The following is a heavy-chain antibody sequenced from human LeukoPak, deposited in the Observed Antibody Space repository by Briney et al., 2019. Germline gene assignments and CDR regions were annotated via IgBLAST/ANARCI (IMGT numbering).Heavy chain of an antibody. Sequence: SETLSLTCTVSGGSISSYYWSWIRQPPGKGLEWIGYIYYSGNTNYNPSLKSRVTISVDTSKNQFSLKLSSVTAADTAVYYRARVAVDTFDYWGQGTLVTVSS. D-gene: IGHD6-19*01. CDR3: ARVAVDTFDY. V-gene: IGHV4-59*01. CDR2: IYYSGNT. J-gene: IGHJ4*02. CDR1: GGSISSYY.